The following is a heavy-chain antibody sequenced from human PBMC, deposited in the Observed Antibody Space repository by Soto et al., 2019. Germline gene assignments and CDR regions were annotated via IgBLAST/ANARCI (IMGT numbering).Heavy chain of an antibody. CDR3: AKVVSRPTVYFDY. V-gene: IGHV3-23*01. CDR1: GFTFSSYA. J-gene: IGHJ4*02. CDR2: ISGSGGST. Sequence: GGSVRLSCAASGFTFSSYAMSWVRQAPGKGLEWVSAISGSGGSTYYADSVKGRFTISRDNSKNTLYLQMNSLRAEDTAVYYCAKVVSRPTVYFDYWGQGTLVTVSS. D-gene: IGHD3-22*01.